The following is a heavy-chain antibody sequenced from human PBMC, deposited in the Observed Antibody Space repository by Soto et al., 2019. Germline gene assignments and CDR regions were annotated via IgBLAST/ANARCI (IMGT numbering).Heavy chain of an antibody. CDR2: ISAYNGNT. CDR1: GYTFTSYG. Sequence: ASVKVSCKASGYTFTSYGISWVRQAPGQGLEWMGWISAYNGNTNYTQKLQGRVTMTTDTSTSTAYMELRSLRSDDTAVYYCARLGGDIVVVVAALKPYYYYYGMDVWGQGTTVTVSS. D-gene: IGHD2-15*01. CDR3: ARLGGDIVVVVAALKPYYYYYGMDV. V-gene: IGHV1-18*04. J-gene: IGHJ6*02.